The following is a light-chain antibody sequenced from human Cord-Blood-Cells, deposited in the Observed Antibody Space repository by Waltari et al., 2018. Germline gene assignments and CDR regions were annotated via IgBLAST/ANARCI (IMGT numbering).Light chain of an antibody. J-gene: IGLJ2*01. V-gene: IGLV2-14*01. Sequence: QSALTQPPSVSRSPGQSITISCTGTSSDVGGYNYVPWYQQHPGKAPKLMIYDVSNRPSGVSNRFSGSKSGNTASLTISGLQAEDEADYYCSSYTSSSTVVFGGGTKLTVL. CDR3: SSYTSSSTVV. CDR1: SSDVGGYNY. CDR2: DVS.